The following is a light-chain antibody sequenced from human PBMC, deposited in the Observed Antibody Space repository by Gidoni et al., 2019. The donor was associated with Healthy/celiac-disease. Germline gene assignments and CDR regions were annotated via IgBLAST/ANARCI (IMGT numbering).Light chain of an antibody. Sequence: DIQMTQTPSTLSASVGDRVTITCRASQSISSGLAWYQQKPGKAPKLLIYKASSLESGVPSRFSVSGSGTEFTLTISSLQPDDFATYYCQQYNSYPWTFGQGTKVEIK. CDR3: QQYNSYPWT. J-gene: IGKJ1*01. CDR1: QSISSG. CDR2: KAS. V-gene: IGKV1-5*03.